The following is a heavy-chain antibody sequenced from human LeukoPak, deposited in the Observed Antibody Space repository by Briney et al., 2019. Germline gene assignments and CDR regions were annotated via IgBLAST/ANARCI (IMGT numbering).Heavy chain of an antibody. V-gene: IGHV3-7*03. D-gene: IGHD3-10*01. CDR3: ARDPVLLWFGNYGMDV. Sequence: GGSLRLSCAASGFTFSSYWMSWVRQAPGKGLEWVANIKQDGSEEYYVDSVEGRFTISRDNAKNSLYLQMNSLRAEDTAVYYCARDPVLLWFGNYGMDVWGKGTTVTVSS. CDR2: IKQDGSEE. J-gene: IGHJ6*04. CDR1: GFTFSSYW.